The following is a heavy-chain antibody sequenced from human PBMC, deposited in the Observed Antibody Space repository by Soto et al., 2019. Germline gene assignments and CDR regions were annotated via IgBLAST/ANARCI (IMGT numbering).Heavy chain of an antibody. Sequence: QVQLVESGGGVVQPGRSLRLSCAASGFTFSSYAMHWVRQAPGKGLEWVAVISYDGSNKYYADSVKGRFTISRDNSKNTLYLQMNSLRAEDTAVYYCARDAPSRYYYSPGAFDIWGQGTMVTVSS. D-gene: IGHD3-10*01. CDR1: GFTFSSYA. CDR2: ISYDGSNK. CDR3: ARDAPSRYYYSPGAFDI. J-gene: IGHJ3*02. V-gene: IGHV3-30-3*01.